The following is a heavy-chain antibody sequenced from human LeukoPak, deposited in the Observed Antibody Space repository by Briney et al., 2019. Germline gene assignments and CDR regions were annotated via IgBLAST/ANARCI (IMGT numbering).Heavy chain of an antibody. CDR3: ANRPLDY. V-gene: IGHV3-23*01. J-gene: IGHJ4*02. Sequence: GGSLRLSCAASGFMFRVDAMSWVRQAPGKGLEWVSAISATGGSTYYADSVKGRFTISRDNSKNTLYLQINTLRAEDAAVYYCANRPLDYWGQRTLVTVSS. CDR2: ISATGGST. CDR1: GFMFRVDA.